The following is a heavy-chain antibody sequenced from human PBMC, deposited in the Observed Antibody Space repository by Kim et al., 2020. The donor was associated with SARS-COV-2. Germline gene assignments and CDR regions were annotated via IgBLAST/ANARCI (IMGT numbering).Heavy chain of an antibody. V-gene: IGHV1-3*01. CDR3: ARDLTMVRGVIAYGMDV. D-gene: IGHD3-10*01. J-gene: IGHJ6*02. Sequence: FQGRVTITRETSASTAYMELSSLRSEDTAVYYCARDLTMVRGVIAYGMDVWGQGTTVTVSS.